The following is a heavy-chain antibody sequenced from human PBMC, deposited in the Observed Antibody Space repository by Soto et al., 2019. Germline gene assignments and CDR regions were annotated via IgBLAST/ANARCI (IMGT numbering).Heavy chain of an antibody. CDR3: ARQPIHAYEASPKGFDP. Sequence: EVLLVESGGGLVQPGGSLRLSCTASGFTFSSYEMNWVRQAPGKGPAWISYISTSGRTIFDAGSVKGRFTISRDTTTPTLSQQLDSLRPAHTAAYSCARQPIHAYEASPKGFDPWGQGTLVIVPS. D-gene: IGHD3-16*01. CDR2: ISTSGRTI. J-gene: IGHJ5*02. CDR1: GFTFSSYE. V-gene: IGHV3-48*03.